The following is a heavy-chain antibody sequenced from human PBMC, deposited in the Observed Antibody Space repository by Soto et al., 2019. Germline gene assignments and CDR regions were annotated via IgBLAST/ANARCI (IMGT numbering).Heavy chain of an antibody. D-gene: IGHD3-10*01. CDR3: ARHLGAGWFGDSGPAY. CDR2: IYYSGSS. J-gene: IGHJ4*02. V-gene: IGHV4-39*01. Sequence: PGKGLEWIGSIYYSGSSYYNPSLKSRVTISVDTSKNQFSLKLTSVTAADTAVYYCARHLGAGWFGDSGPAYWGQGILVTSPQ.